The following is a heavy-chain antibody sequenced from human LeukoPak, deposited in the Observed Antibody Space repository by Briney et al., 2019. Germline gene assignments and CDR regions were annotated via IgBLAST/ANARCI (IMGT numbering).Heavy chain of an antibody. V-gene: IGHV3-23*01. J-gene: IGHJ5*02. D-gene: IGHD3-10*01. CDR1: GFTCTSYA. CDR2: ISGSGGST. CDR3: AKGSGSGSYYKNYFDP. Sequence: GGSLRLSCAASGFTCTSYAMSWVRQAPGEGLEWVSAISGSGGSTYYGDSVKGRFTISKDSSKNAMYLQMNSLRAEDTAVYYCAKGSGSGSYYKNYFDPWGQGTLVTVSS.